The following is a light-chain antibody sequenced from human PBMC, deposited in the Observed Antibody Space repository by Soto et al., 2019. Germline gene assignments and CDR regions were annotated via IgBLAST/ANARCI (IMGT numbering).Light chain of an antibody. CDR1: QGITNY. Sequence: HMASSRCSPLASVGASVTITCQASQGITNYLNWYQQKPGKAPKLLIYGASNLETGVPSRFSGSGSGTDFTFTISSLQAEDLATYFCQQYDSGLTFGQGTRLEIK. J-gene: IGKJ5*01. V-gene: IGKV1-33*01. CDR3: QQYDSGLT. CDR2: GAS.